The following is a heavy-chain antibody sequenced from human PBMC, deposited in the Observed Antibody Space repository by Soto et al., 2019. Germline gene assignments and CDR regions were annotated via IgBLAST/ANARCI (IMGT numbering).Heavy chain of an antibody. J-gene: IGHJ4*02. V-gene: IGHV3-9*01. CDR3: AKDIQGTDY. D-gene: IGHD3-10*01. CDR2: ISWNSGSI. Sequence: DVQLVESGGGLVQPGRSLRLSCAASGFTFDDYAMHWVRQAPGKGLEWVSGISWNSGSIGYADSVKGRFTISRDNAKNSLYLQMNSLRAEDTALYYCAKDIQGTDYWGQGTLVTVSS. CDR1: GFTFDDYA.